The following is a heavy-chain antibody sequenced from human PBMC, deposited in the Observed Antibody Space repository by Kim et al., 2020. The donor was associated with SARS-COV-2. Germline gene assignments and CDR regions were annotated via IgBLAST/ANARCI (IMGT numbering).Heavy chain of an antibody. V-gene: IGHV1-69*13. Sequence: SVKVSCKASGGTFSSYAISWVRQAPGQGLEWMGGIIPIFGTANYAQKFQGRVTITADESTSTAYMELSSLRSEDTAVYYCARYSGYCSSTSCYTSAFDIWGQGTIVTVSS. J-gene: IGHJ3*02. CDR1: GGTFSSYA. D-gene: IGHD2-2*02. CDR2: IIPIFGTA. CDR3: ARYSGYCSSTSCYTSAFDI.